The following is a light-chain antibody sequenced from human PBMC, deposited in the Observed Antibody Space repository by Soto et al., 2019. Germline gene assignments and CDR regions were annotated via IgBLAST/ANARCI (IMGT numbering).Light chain of an antibody. Sequence: QSALTQSASVSWAPGQPITISCPGNSSEVGNYNYVSWYQQHPGEVPKLIIFNVNNRPSGVSNRFSGSKSGNTASLTISGLQAEDEADYYCSSFTSSTTYVFGTGTKVTV. CDR2: NVN. CDR1: SSEVGNYNY. J-gene: IGLJ1*01. CDR3: SSFTSSTTYV. V-gene: IGLV2-14*01.